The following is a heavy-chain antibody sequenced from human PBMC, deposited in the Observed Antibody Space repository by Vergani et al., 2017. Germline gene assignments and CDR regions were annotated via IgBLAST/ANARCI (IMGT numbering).Heavy chain of an antibody. V-gene: IGHV4-34*01. J-gene: IGHJ4*02. CDR3: ARGSGYKYSSSSIDY. CDR2: INHSGST. D-gene: IGHD6-6*01. Sequence: QVQLQQWGAGLLKPSETLSLTCAVYGGSFSGYYWSWIRQPPGKGLEWIGEINHSGSTNYNPSLKSRVTISVDTSKNQCSLKLSSVTAADTAVYYCARGSGYKYSSSSIDYWGQGTLVTVSS. CDR1: GGSFSGYY.